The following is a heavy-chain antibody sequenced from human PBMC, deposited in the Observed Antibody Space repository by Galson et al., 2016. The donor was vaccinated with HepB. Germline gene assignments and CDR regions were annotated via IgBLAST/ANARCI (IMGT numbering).Heavy chain of an antibody. J-gene: IGHJ2*01. CDR1: GFIFNNFG. Sequence: SLRLSCAASGFIFNNFGMHWVRQAPGKGLERVAVISPDGSKIYYADSVKGRFTISRDNSKSTLFLQMNSLRADDTAMYYCAKVFRQYSYGYSGWYFDLWGRGTLVTVSS. V-gene: IGHV3-30*18. CDR2: ISPDGSKI. CDR3: AKVFRQYSYGYSGWYFDL. D-gene: IGHD5-18*01.